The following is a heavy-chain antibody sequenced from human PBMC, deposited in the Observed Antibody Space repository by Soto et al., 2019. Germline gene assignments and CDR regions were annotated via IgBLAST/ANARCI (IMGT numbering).Heavy chain of an antibody. CDR2: ISHSGST. CDR3: AREYTYGSNFFDC. J-gene: IGHJ4*02. CDR1: GGSISSAAYY. V-gene: IGHV4-31*03. Sequence: SETLSLTCTVSGGSISSAAYYWSWIRQHPGKGLEWIGYISHSGSTYYNPSLKSRVIISVDTSKNQFSLSLTSVTAADTAVYYCAREYTYGSNFFDCXGQGALVTVSS. D-gene: IGHD5-18*01.